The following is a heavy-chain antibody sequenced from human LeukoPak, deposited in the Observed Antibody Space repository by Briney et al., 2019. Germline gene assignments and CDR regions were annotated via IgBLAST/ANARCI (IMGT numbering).Heavy chain of an antibody. CDR1: GFPFDVQT. V-gene: IGHV3-7*01. D-gene: IGHD1-26*01. Sequence: GGSLRLSCAASGFPFDVQTMSWVRQAPGKGLDWVASMREDGTEIHYVDSVKGRFTISRDNPTNSLYPQMNSLRAEDTAVYYCARGGATRGRFENWGQGTLVTVSS. J-gene: IGHJ4*02. CDR3: ARGGATRGRFEN. CDR2: MREDGTEI.